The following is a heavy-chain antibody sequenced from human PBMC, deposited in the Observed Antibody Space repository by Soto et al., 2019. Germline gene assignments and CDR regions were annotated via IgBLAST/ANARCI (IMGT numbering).Heavy chain of an antibody. CDR3: ARDYSGHGMDV. Sequence: ASVKVSCKTSGYTFTAYHIHWVRQAPGQGLEWMGWINPNSGGANYAQKFEGRVTMTRDTSISTVYMELSRLGSDDTALYYCARDYSGHGMDVWGQGITVTVSS. V-gene: IGHV1-2*02. D-gene: IGHD1-26*01. J-gene: IGHJ6*02. CDR2: INPNSGGA. CDR1: GYTFTAYH.